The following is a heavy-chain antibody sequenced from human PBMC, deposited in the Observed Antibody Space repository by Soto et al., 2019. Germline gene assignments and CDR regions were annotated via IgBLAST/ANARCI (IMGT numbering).Heavy chain of an antibody. CDR2: IYWDDDK. D-gene: IGHD6-13*01. Sequence: QITLKESGPTLVKPTQTLTLTCTFSGFSLSTSGVGVGWIRQPPGKALEWLALIYWDDDKRYSPSLKSRLTTXKXTXXNQAVLTMTNMDPVDTATYYCAPLAGSSSWSWFDPWGQGTLVTVSS. CDR3: APLAGSSSWSWFDP. V-gene: IGHV2-5*02. J-gene: IGHJ5*02. CDR1: GFSLSTSGVG.